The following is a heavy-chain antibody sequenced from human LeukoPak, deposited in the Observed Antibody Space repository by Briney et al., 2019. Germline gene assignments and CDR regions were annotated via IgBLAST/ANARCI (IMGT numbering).Heavy chain of an antibody. CDR1: GFTFSSDW. V-gene: IGHV3-7*01. Sequence: PGGSLKLSCAASGFTFSSDWMSWVRQAPGEGLEWVANINQDGSVKYYVDSVQDRFTISRDNVKSSLYLYMNSLRADDTAVYYCARGHSGDWALGGQGTLVTVSS. CDR3: ARGHSGDWAL. D-gene: IGHD2-21*02. J-gene: IGHJ4*02. CDR2: INQDGSVK.